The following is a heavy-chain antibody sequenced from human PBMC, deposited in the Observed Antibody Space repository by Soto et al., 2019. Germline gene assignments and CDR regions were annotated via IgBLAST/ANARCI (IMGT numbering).Heavy chain of an antibody. CDR3: ARGGHIAVVPASFDN. D-gene: IGHD2-21*02. CDR1: GYTFNTYY. J-gene: IGHJ4*02. Sequence: QVQLVQSGAEVRKPGASVKVSCKPSGYTFNTYYLHWLRQAPGQALEWMGVIHPSGGGTTYAQKFMGRVTVTRDPSTTSVFMELSSLRSDATAVYYCARGGHIAVVPASFDNWGQGTLVTVSS. V-gene: IGHV1-46*02. CDR2: IHPSGGGT.